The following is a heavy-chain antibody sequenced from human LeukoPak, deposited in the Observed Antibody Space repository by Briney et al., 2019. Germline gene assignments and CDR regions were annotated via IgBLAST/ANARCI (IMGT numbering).Heavy chain of an antibody. J-gene: IGHJ6*02. Sequence: GGSLRLSCAASGFTFEDYAMHWVRQAPGKGLEWVSGISWNSGRIDYADSVKGRFTISRDNAKNFLYLQINSLRPEDTAFYYCAKDVAQGASSAAAGTSGYYYGMDVWGQGTTVTVSS. CDR1: GFTFEDYA. CDR3: AKDVAQGASSAAAGTSGYYYGMDV. V-gene: IGHV3-9*01. CDR2: ISWNSGRI. D-gene: IGHD6-13*01.